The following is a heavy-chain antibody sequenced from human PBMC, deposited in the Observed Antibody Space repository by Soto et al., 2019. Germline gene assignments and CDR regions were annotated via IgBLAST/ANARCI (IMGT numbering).Heavy chain of an antibody. Sequence: GWSLRLSCAASGFTFSSYAMHWVRQAPGKGLEWVAVISYDGSNKYYADSVKGRFTISRDNSKNTLYLQMNSLRAEDTAVYYCARASLGRQHDAFDIWGQGRMGTVS. D-gene: IGHD5-18*01. V-gene: IGHV3-30-3*01. CDR3: ARASLGRQHDAFDI. CDR1: GFTFSSYA. J-gene: IGHJ3*02. CDR2: ISYDGSNK.